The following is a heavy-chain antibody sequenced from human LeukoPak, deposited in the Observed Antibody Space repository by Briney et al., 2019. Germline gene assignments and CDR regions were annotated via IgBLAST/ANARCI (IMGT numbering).Heavy chain of an antibody. CDR1: GFTFSDYY. J-gene: IGHJ3*02. V-gene: IGHV3-11*03. CDR3: ARKKERGSGSYYYAFDI. Sequence: GGPLRLSCAASGFTFSDYYMSWIRQAPGKGLEWVSYISSSSSYTNYADSVKGRFTISRDNAKNSLYLQMNSLRAEDTAVYYCARKKERGSGSYYYAFDIWGQGTMVTVSS. CDR2: ISSSSSYT. D-gene: IGHD3-10*01.